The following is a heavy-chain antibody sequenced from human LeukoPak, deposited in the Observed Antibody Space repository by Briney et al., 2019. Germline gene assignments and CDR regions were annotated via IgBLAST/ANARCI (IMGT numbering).Heavy chain of an antibody. V-gene: IGHV3-23*01. CDR2: ITSRGDST. J-gene: IGHJ4*02. CDR1: GFTFSIYA. CDR3: ARDRPNYYGSDGHYYRRDGDY. Sequence: GGSLRLSCTASGFTFSIYAMSWVRQAPGKGLEWVSSITSRGDSTSYVDSVKGRFTITRDNSDNTLYLQMHSLRAEDTAVYYCARDRPNYYGSDGHYYRRDGDYWGRGTLVSVSS. D-gene: IGHD3-22*01.